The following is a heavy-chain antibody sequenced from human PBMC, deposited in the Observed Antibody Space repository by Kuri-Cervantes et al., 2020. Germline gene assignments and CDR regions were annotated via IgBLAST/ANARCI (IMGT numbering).Heavy chain of an antibody. J-gene: IGHJ6*02. Sequence: GGSLRLSCAASGFTFDDYAMHWVRQAPGKGQEWVSGISWNSGSIGYADSVRGRFTISRDNSKNSLYLQMNSLRSEDTALYYCAKDLSSIAARRGMYYGMDVWGQGATVTVSS. CDR1: GFTFDDYA. V-gene: IGHV3-9*01. D-gene: IGHD6-6*01. CDR2: ISWNSGSI. CDR3: AKDLSSIAARRGMYYGMDV.